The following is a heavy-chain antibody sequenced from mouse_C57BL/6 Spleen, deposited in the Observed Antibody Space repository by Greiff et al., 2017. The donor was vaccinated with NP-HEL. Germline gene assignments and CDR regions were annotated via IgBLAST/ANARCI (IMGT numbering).Heavy chain of an antibody. D-gene: IGHD6-2*01. CDR1: CYTFTSYW. CDR2: IHPNSGST. V-gene: IGHV1-64*01. J-gene: IGHJ4*01. CDR3: ARSRSHYAMDY. Sequence: QVQLKQPGAELVKPGASVKLSCKASCYTFTSYWMHWVKQRPGQGLEWIGMIHPNSGSTNYNEKFKSKATLTVDKSSSTAYMQLSSLTSEDSAVYYCARSRSHYAMDYWGQGTSVTVSS.